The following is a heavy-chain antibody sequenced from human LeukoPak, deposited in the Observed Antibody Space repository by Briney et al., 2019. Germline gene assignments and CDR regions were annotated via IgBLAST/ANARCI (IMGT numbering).Heavy chain of an antibody. CDR1: GFTVSSNY. Sequence: GGSLRLSCAASGFTVSSNYMSWAGRAPGKGLGGVQVIYSGGSTYYADSVKGRFTISRDSSKNTLYLQMNSLRAEDTAVYYCGRDLFMIVVPGQNVLDYWGQGTLVTVSS. V-gene: IGHV3-53*01. J-gene: IGHJ4*02. D-gene: IGHD3-22*01. CDR2: IYSGGST. CDR3: GRDLFMIVVPGQNVLDY.